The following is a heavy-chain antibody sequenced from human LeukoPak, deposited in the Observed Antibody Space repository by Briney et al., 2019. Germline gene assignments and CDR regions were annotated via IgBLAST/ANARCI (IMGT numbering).Heavy chain of an antibody. CDR1: GVSISSFY. J-gene: IGHJ3*02. Sequence: PSETLSLTCTVSGVSISSFYWSWIRQPPGKGLEWIGYIYYSGNTNYSPSLKSRATMSVDTSKNQFPLKLSSVTAADTALYYCARDWITGTGDSFDIWGQGTMVTVSS. V-gene: IGHV4-59*01. CDR2: IYYSGNT. D-gene: IGHD1-7*01. CDR3: ARDWITGTGDSFDI.